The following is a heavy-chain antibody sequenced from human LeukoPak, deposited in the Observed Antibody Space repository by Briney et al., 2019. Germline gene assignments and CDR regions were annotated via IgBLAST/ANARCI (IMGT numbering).Heavy chain of an antibody. CDR3: ARDEGDGTYFDY. V-gene: IGHV4-59*01. Sequence: SETLSLTCTVSGGSISSYYWSWIRQPPGKGLEWIGYIYYSGSTNSNPSLKSRVTISVDTSKNQFSLKLTSVTAADTAVYYCARDEGDGTYFDYWGQGTLVTVSS. CDR2: IYYSGST. D-gene: IGHD6-13*01. J-gene: IGHJ4*02. CDR1: GGSISSYY.